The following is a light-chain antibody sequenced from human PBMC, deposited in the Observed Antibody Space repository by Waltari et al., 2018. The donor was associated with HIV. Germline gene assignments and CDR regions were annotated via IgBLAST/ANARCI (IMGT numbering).Light chain of an antibody. Sequence: ENVLTQSPATLSLSPGERATLSCRASQSVSSSLAWYQQKPGQAPRLLIYDTSNRATGIPARFSGSGSGTDFTLTISSLEPEDFAVYYCQQRSNWPSPTFGGGTKVDIK. CDR3: QQRSNWPSPT. V-gene: IGKV3-11*01. CDR2: DTS. J-gene: IGKJ4*01. CDR1: QSVSSS.